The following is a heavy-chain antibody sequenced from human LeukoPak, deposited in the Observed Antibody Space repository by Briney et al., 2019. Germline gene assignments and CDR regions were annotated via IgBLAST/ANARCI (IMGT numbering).Heavy chain of an antibody. D-gene: IGHD2-2*01. V-gene: IGHV4-59*01. J-gene: IGHJ5*02. CDR2: IYYSGST. Sequence: PSETLCLTCTVSGGSISSYYWSWIRQPPGKGLEWIGYIYYSGSTNYNPSLKSRVTISVDTSKNQFSLKLSSVTAADTAVYYCARASLCSSTSCYSGDWFDPWGQGTLVTVSS. CDR1: GGSISSYY. CDR3: ARASLCSSTSCYSGDWFDP.